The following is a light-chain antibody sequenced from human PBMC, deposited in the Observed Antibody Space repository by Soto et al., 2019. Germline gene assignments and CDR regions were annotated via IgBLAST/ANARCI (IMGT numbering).Light chain of an antibody. CDR3: QQSYNTRYT. CDR1: RSVSTY. Sequence: DIQMTQSPFSLSASVGDRVTITCWSSRSVSTYLHWYQQKPGKAPKLLIYSASILQSGVPSRFSGSGSGTDFTLAISGLQDEDFATYYCQQSYNTRYTFGQGTKLEMK. J-gene: IGKJ2*01. V-gene: IGKV1-39*01. CDR2: SAS.